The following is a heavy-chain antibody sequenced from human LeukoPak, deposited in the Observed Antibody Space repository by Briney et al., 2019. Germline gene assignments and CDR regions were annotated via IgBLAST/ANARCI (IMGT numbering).Heavy chain of an antibody. Sequence: AGRSLRLSCAASGFTMKNFGMHWVRQAPGKGLEWVAVIWNDGSQKHYVQSVKGRFTISRENSMNTLSLQMNGLRVEDTGVYYCVKGADGDYGFEASFYLESWGQGTLVTVSS. CDR2: IWNDGSQK. CDR1: GFTMKNFG. V-gene: IGHV3-33*06. CDR3: VKGADGDYGFEASFYLES. J-gene: IGHJ4*02. D-gene: IGHD4-17*01.